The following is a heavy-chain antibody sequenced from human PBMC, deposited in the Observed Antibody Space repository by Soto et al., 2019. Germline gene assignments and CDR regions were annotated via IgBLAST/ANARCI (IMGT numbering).Heavy chain of an antibody. CDR1: GFSFSSYA. Sequence: HPGGSLRLSCTASGFSFSSYAMYWFRQPPGKGLEWVAVISHDGINKHYADSVKGRVTVSRDNSNHSLDLQLNSLRGEDTAMYYCARDMYSSDYFVKWFEPWGQRTLVTVSS. CDR2: ISHDGINK. D-gene: IGHD6-19*01. J-gene: IGHJ5*02. CDR3: ARDMYSSDYFVKWFEP. V-gene: IGHV3-30-3*01.